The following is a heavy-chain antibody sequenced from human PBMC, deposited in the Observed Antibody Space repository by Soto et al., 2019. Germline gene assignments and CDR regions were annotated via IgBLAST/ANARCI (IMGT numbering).Heavy chain of an antibody. V-gene: IGHV4-39*01. CDR3: ARPYYYDSSGYYYDY. CDR2: IYYSGST. CDR1: GGSISSSSYY. J-gene: IGHJ4*02. D-gene: IGHD3-22*01. Sequence: SETLSLTCTVSGGSISSSSYYWGWIRQPPGKGLEWIGGIYYSGSTYYNPSLKSRVTISVDTSKNQFSLKLSSVTAADTAVYYCARPYYYDSSGYYYDYWGQGTLVTVSS.